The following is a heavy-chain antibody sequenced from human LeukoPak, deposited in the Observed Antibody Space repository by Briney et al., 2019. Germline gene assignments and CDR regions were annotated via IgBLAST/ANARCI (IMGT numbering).Heavy chain of an antibody. Sequence: GGSLRLSCAASGFTFSSYAMHWVRQAPGKGLEWVAVISYDGSNKYYADSVKGRFTISRDNSKNTLYLQMNSLRAEDTAVYYCARDPKLTVTMMVVVGRVDIWGQGTMVTVSS. V-gene: IGHV3-30-3*01. CDR3: ARDPKLTVTMMVVVGRVDI. D-gene: IGHD3-22*01. CDR1: GFTFSSYA. CDR2: ISYDGSNK. J-gene: IGHJ3*02.